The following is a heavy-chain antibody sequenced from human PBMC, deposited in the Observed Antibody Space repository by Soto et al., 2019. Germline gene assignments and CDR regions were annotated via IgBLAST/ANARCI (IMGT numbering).Heavy chain of an antibody. Sequence: QVQLVQSGAEVKKPGASVRVSCEASGYRFTAYYIHWVRQAPGQGLEWMGRMNLDTGGTTFAQKFQGRVTMTSDTSISTAYMELSSVKSDDTAMYYCARDGNFAFRGYSFAFDFWGQGTLVTVSS. V-gene: IGHV1-2*06. D-gene: IGHD5-18*01. J-gene: IGHJ4*02. CDR1: GYRFTAYY. CDR2: MNLDTGGT. CDR3: ARDGNFAFRGYSFAFDF.